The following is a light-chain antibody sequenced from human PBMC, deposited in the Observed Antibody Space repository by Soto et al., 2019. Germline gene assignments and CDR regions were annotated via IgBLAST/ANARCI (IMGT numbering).Light chain of an antibody. CDR2: EVT. V-gene: IGLV2-8*01. J-gene: IGLJ1*01. Sequence: QSVLTQPPSASGSPGQSVTISCTGTSSDVGGYNYVSWYQQHPGKAPKLMIYEVTKRPSGVPDRFSGSKSGNTASLTVSGLQAEDEADYYCSSYAGSNHRGVFGTGTKLT. CDR3: SSYAGSNHRGV. CDR1: SSDVGGYNY.